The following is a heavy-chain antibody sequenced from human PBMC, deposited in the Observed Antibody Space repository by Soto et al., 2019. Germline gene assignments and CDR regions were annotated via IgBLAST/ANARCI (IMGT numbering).Heavy chain of an antibody. CDR3: ARDWFRRVYYGMDV. J-gene: IGHJ6*02. CDR2: INAGNGNT. V-gene: IGHV1-18*04. D-gene: IGHD3-10*01. Sequence: ASVKVSCKASGYTFTSYYMHWVRQAPGQGLEWLGWINAGNGNTNYAQKLQGRVTITRDTSASTAYMELRSLRSDDTAVYYCARDWFRRVYYGMDVWGQGTTVTVSS. CDR1: GYTFTSYY.